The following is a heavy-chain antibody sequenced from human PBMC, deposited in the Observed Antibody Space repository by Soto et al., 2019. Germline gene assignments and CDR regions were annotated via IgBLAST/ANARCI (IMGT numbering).Heavy chain of an antibody. V-gene: IGHV4-39*01. J-gene: IGHJ5*02. Sequence: SXTLSLTCTVSGGSISSSSYYWGWIRQPPGKGLEWIGSIYYSGSTYYNPSLKSRVTISVDTSKNQFSLKLSSVTAADTAVYYCARPNIVVVPAAMNGWFDPWGQGTLVTXSS. CDR3: ARPNIVVVPAAMNGWFDP. CDR2: IYYSGST. CDR1: GGSISSSSYY. D-gene: IGHD2-2*01.